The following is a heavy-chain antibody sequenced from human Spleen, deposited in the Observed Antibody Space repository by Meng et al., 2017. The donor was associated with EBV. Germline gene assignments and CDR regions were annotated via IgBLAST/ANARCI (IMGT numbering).Heavy chain of an antibody. CDR2: MNPNNGYA. D-gene: IGHD5-18*01. CDR3: ARGGESGYSYGSSDFDY. V-gene: IGHV1-8*01. CDR1: GYTFTTHN. Sequence: QVPLEQSGAEVKKPGASVKVSCKASGYTFTTHNINWVRQATGQGLDWMGWMNPNNGYAGFAQKFQGRVTMTRDTSINTAYMEVSGLRSDDTAVYYCARGGESGYSYGSSDFDYWGQGTLVTVSS. J-gene: IGHJ4*02.